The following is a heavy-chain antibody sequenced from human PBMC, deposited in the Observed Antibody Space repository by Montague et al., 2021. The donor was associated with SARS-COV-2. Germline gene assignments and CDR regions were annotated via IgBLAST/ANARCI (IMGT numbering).Heavy chain of an antibody. CDR2: VSASGST. V-gene: IGHV4-4*07. D-gene: IGHD6-13*01. CDR3: ARDVVAAPSTFDY. J-gene: IGHJ4*02. CDR1: GDSISYLY. Sequence: SDTLSLTCTVSGDSISYLYWSWIRQPAGKGLEWIGRVSASGSTNYNPSLNSRVTMSVDTSKKQFSLRLSPVTAADTAVYYCARDVVAAPSTFDYWGQGTLVTVSS.